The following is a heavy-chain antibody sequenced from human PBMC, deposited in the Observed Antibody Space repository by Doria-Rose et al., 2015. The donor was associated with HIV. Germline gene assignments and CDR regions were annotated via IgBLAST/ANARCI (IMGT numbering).Heavy chain of an antibody. V-gene: IGHV2-26*01. Sequence: QVTLKESGPVLVKPTETLTLTCTVSGVSLSSPGMSVSWIRQPPGKALEWLANIFSDDESSYKTSLKSRLTISRGTSKSQVVLTMTDMDPVDTATYYCARIKSSRWYHKYYFDFWGQGTLVIVSA. CDR2: IFSDDES. J-gene: IGHJ4*02. CDR1: GVSLSSPGMS. CDR3: ARIKSSRWYHKYYFDF. D-gene: IGHD6-13*01.